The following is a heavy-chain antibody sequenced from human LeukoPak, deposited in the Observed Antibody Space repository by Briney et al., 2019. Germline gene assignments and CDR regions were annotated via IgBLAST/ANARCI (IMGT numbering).Heavy chain of an antibody. CDR1: GGSISSGSYY. CDR2: IYTSGST. J-gene: IGHJ4*02. D-gene: IGHD3-3*01. V-gene: IGHV4-61*02. Sequence: SETLSLTCTVSGGSISSGSYYWSWIRQPAGKGLEWIGRIYTSGSTNYNPSLKGRVTISGDASKNQFSLKLSSVTAADTAVYYCTRGSIFADYWGQGTLVTVSS. CDR3: TRGSIFADY.